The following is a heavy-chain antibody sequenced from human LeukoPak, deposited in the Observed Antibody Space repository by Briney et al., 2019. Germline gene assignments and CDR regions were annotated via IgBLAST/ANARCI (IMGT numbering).Heavy chain of an antibody. CDR1: GGAISRYY. Sequence: PSETLSLTCTVSGGAISRYYWSWIRQPPGEGLEWIGYIQNDGSTNYNPSLKSRVTISADTSKNQFSLKLASVIAADTAVYYCARGNTDSWSNWFDPWGQGTLVTVSS. J-gene: IGHJ5*02. CDR3: ARGNTDSWSNWFDP. CDR2: IQNDGST. D-gene: IGHD6-13*01. V-gene: IGHV4-59*01.